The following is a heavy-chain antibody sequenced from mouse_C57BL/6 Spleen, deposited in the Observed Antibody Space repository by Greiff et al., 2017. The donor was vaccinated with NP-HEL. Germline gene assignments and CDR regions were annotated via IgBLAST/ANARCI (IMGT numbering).Heavy chain of an antibody. D-gene: IGHD2-5*01. CDR2: IDPENGDT. V-gene: IGHV14-4*01. CDR3: TTAAYYSNYPYFDY. Sequence: VQLQQSGAELVRPGASVKLSCTASGFNIKDDYMHWVKQRPEQGLEWIGWIDPENGDTEYASKFQGKATITADTSSNTAYLQLSSLTSEDTAVYYCTTAAYYSNYPYFDYWGQGTTLTVSS. CDR1: GFNIKDDY. J-gene: IGHJ2*01.